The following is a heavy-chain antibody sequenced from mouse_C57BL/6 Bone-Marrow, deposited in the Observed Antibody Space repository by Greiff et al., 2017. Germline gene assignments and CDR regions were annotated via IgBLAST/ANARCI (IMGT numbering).Heavy chain of an antibody. CDR1: GYTFTDYE. V-gene: IGHV1-15*01. CDR2: IDPETGGT. Sequence: VQLQQSGAELVRPGASVTLSCKASGYTFTDYEMHWVKQTPVHGLEWIGAIDPETGGTAYNQKFKGKAILTADKSSSTAYMELRSLTSEDSSVYYCTRRSLYYCNYVYFGYWGQGTTLTVAS. D-gene: IGHD2-1*01. J-gene: IGHJ2*01. CDR3: TRRSLYYCNYVYFGY.